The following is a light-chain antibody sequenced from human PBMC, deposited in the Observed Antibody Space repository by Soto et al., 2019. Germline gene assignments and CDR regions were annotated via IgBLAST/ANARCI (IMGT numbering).Light chain of an antibody. CDR1: QSVSSSY. J-gene: IGKJ2*01. CDR2: GAS. CDR3: QQYGSSPMYT. Sequence: EIVLTQSPGTLSLSAGERATLSCRASQSVSSSYLAWYQQKPGQAPRLLIYGASSRATGIPDRFSGSGSGTDFTLTISRLEPEDFAVYNCQQYGSSPMYTFGQGTKLEIK. V-gene: IGKV3-20*01.